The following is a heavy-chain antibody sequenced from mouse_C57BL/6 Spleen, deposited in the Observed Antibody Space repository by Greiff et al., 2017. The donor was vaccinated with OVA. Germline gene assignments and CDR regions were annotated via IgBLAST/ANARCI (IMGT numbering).Heavy chain of an antibody. V-gene: IGHV1-82*01. CDR3: ANTYALYAMDY. CDR1: GYAFSSSW. J-gene: IGHJ4*01. CDR2: IYPGDGDT. Sequence: VQLVESGPELVKPGASVKISCKASGYAFSSSWLNWVKQRPGKGLEWIGRIYPGDGDTNYNGKFKGKATLTADKSSSTAYMQLSSLTSEDSAVYFCANTYALYAMDYWGQGTSVTVSS. D-gene: IGHD5-1-1*01.